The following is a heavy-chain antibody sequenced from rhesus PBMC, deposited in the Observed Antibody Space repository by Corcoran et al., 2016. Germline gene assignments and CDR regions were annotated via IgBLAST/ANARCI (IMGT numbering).Heavy chain of an antibody. Sequence: QVQLQESGPGLVKPSETLSLTCAVSGGSFSSYWWSWIRQPPGKGLEWIGEINGNSGSTNYNPSLKSRGTISKDASKNQVSLKLSSVTAADTAVYYCARYTDYGSSSLLGYWGQGVLVTVSS. V-gene: IGHV4-80*01. D-gene: IGHD4-29*01. CDR3: ARYTDYGSSSLLGY. J-gene: IGHJ4*01. CDR2: INGNSGST. CDR1: GGSFSSYW.